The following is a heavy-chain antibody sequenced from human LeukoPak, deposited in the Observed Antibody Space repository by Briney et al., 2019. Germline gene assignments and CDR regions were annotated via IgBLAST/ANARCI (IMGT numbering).Heavy chain of an antibody. V-gene: IGHV3-23*01. CDR1: GFTFSSYA. Sequence: PGGSLRLSCAASGFTFSSYAMSWVRQAPGKGLEWVSAISGSGGSTYYADSVKGRFTISRDNSKNTLYLQMNSLRAEDTAVYYCAKGHIVVVTAIQGFDYWGQGTLVTVSS. CDR2: ISGSGGST. J-gene: IGHJ4*02. CDR3: AKGHIVVVTAIQGFDY. D-gene: IGHD2-21*02.